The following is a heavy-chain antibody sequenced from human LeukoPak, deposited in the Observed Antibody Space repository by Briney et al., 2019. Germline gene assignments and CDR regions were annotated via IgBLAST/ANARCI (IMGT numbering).Heavy chain of an antibody. CDR2: FDPEDGET. J-gene: IGHJ3*02. V-gene: IGHV1-24*01. D-gene: IGHD4-23*01. Sequence: ASVKVSCKVSGYTLTELSMHWVRQAPGKGLEWMGGFDPEDGETIYAQKFQGRVTMTEDTSTDTAYMELSSLRSEDTAVYYCATAIGSARRLRWYLDAYDAFDIWGQGTMVTVSS. CDR1: GYTLTELS. CDR3: ATAIGSARRLRWYLDAYDAFDI.